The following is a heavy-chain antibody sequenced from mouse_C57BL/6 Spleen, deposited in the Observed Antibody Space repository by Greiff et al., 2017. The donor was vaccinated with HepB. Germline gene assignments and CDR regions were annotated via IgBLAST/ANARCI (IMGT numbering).Heavy chain of an antibody. CDR3: ARERDYCYGYFDY. Sequence: QVQLKQSGAELVKPGASVKLSCKASGYTFTSYWMHWVKQRPGQGLEWIGMIHPNSGSTNYNEKFKSKATLTVDKSSSTAYMQLSSLTSEDSAVYYCARERDYCYGYFDYWGQGTTLTVSS. J-gene: IGHJ2*01. CDR1: GYTFTSYW. V-gene: IGHV1-64*01. D-gene: IGHD2-12*01. CDR2: IHPNSGST.